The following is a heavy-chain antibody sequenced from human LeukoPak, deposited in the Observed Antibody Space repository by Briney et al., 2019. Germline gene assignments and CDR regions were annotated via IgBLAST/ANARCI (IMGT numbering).Heavy chain of an antibody. CDR3: ARDWSRGY. CDR2: ISWNSGSI. V-gene: IGHV3-9*01. Sequence: GGSLRLSCAASGFTFDDYAMHWVRQAPGKGLEWVSGISWNSGSIGYADSVKGRFTISRDNAKNSLYLQMNSLRAEDTAVYYCARDWSRGYWGQGTLVTVSS. J-gene: IGHJ4*02. CDR1: GFTFDDYA.